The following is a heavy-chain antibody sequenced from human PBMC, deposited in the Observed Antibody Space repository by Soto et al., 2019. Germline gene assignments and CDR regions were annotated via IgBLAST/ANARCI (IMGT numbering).Heavy chain of an antibody. V-gene: IGHV5-51*01. Sequence: PGESLKISCKGSGYSFTSYWIGWVRQMPGKGLEWMGIIYPGDSDTRYSPSFQGQVTISADKSISTAYLQWSSLKASDTAMYYCARSAGITMIVVVPDAFDIWGQGTMVTVS. CDR2: IYPGDSDT. CDR1: GYSFTSYW. J-gene: IGHJ3*02. CDR3: ARSAGITMIVVVPDAFDI. D-gene: IGHD3-22*01.